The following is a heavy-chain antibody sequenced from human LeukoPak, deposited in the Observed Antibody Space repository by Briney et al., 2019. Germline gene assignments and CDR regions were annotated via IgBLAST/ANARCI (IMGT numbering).Heavy chain of an antibody. D-gene: IGHD5-12*01. CDR1: GFTFSSYS. CDR3: ARAYDTYYYYYMDV. Sequence: GGSLRLSCAASGFTFSSYSMNWVRQAPGKGLEWVSYISSSSSTIYYADSVKGRFTISRDNAKNSLYLQMNSLRAEDTAVYYCARAYDTYYYYYMDVWGKGTTVTVSS. CDR2: ISSSSSTI. J-gene: IGHJ6*03. V-gene: IGHV3-48*01.